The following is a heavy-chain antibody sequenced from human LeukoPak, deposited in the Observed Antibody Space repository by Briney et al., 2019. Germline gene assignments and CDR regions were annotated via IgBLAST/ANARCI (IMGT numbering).Heavy chain of an antibody. D-gene: IGHD3-10*01. CDR1: GGSFSGYY. CDR2: INHSGST. J-gene: IGHJ6*02. Sequence: SETLSLTCAVYGGSFSGYYWSWIRQPPGKGLEWIGEINHSGSTNYNPSLKSRVTISVDTSKNQFSPKLSSVTAADTAVYYCARLSYYGSGNFHGMDVWGQGTTVTVSS. V-gene: IGHV4-34*01. CDR3: ARLSYYGSGNFHGMDV.